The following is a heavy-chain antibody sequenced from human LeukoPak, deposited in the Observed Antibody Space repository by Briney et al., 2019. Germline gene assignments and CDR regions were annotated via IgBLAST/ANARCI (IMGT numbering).Heavy chain of an antibody. CDR2: ISAYNGNT. Sequence: ASVKVSCKASGYTFTSYDINWVRQAPGQGLEWMGWISAYNGNTNYAQKLQGRVTMTTDTSTSTDYMELRSLRSDDTAVYYCARGIPPGDAFDIWGQGTMVTVSS. CDR1: GYTFTSYD. CDR3: ARGIPPGDAFDI. D-gene: IGHD2-2*02. V-gene: IGHV1-18*01. J-gene: IGHJ3*02.